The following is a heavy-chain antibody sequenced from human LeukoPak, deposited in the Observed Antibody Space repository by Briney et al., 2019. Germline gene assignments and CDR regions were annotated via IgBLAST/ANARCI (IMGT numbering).Heavy chain of an antibody. Sequence: SQTMSLTSTVAGGLVSSSRYYWGRVRQSPEKGLECIAPTYYAGNTYYNPSVERPLTISVETSKHTFSLKLTSVTAAPPAAYYCSTWDSGRYSQIDNGGRGTLAAVS. V-gene: IGHV4-39*01. CDR2: TYYAGNT. CDR3: STWDSGRYSQIDN. CDR1: GGLVSSSRYY. J-gene: IGHJ4*02. D-gene: IGHD1-26*01.